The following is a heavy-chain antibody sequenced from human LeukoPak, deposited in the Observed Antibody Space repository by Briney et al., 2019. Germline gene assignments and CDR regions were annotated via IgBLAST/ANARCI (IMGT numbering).Heavy chain of an antibody. V-gene: IGHV4-34*01. Sequence: PSETLSLTCAVYGGSFSGYYWSWIRQPPGKGLEWIGEINHSGSTNYNPSLKSRVTISVDTSKNQFSLKLSSVTAADTAVYYRARGYCSSTSCYFSYYYYYYGMDGWGQGTSVTVSS. J-gene: IGHJ6*02. CDR2: INHSGST. CDR1: GGSFSGYY. CDR3: ARGYCSSTSCYFSYYYYYYGMDG. D-gene: IGHD2-2*01.